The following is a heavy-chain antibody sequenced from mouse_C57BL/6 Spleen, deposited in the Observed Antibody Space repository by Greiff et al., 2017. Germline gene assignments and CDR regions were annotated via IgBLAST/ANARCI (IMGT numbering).Heavy chain of an antibody. D-gene: IGHD2-2*01. CDR1: GFNIKDDY. J-gene: IGHJ3*01. CDR3: TTLRLWFAY. CDR2: IDPENGDT. Sequence: EVQGVESGAELVRPGASVKLSCTASGFNIKDDYMHWVKQRPEQGLEWIGWIDPENGDTEYASKFQGKATITADTSSNTAYLQLSSLTSEDTAVYYCTTLRLWFAYWGQGTLVTVSA. V-gene: IGHV14-4*01.